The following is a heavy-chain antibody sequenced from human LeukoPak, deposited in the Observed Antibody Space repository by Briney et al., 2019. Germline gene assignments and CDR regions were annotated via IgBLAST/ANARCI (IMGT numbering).Heavy chain of an antibody. Sequence: GGSLRLSCAASGFTFSSYAMHWVRQAPGKGLEWVAVISYDGSNKYYADSVKGRFTISRDNSKNTLYLQMNSLRAEDTAVYYCARGLGVWDFDLWGRGTLVTVSS. CDR2: ISYDGSNK. V-gene: IGHV3-30*04. CDR1: GFTFSSYA. CDR3: ARGLGVWDFDL. J-gene: IGHJ2*01.